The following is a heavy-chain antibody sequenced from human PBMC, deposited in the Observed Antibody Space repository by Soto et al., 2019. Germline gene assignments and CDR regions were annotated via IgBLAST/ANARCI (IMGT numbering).Heavy chain of an antibody. CDR1: GYTFRYN. V-gene: IGHV1-46*01. CDR3: ARGDFGVVKGMDV. D-gene: IGHD3-3*01. Sequence: GASVKVSCKASGYTFRYNMYWVRQAPGQGLEWMGIINPSGGSPSYAQKFQGRVTMTRDTSTSTVYMEVSSLRSGDTAVYYCARGDFGVVKGMDVWGQGTTVTVSS. CDR2: INPSGGSP. J-gene: IGHJ6*02.